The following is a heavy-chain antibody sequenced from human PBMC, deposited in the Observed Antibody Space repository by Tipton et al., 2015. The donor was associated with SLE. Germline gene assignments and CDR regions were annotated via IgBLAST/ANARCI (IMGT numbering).Heavy chain of an antibody. D-gene: IGHD2-21*01. CDR3: ATRQGIDY. V-gene: IGHV3-66*01. J-gene: IGHJ4*02. CDR1: GFTVSSNY. CDR2: IYTGGST. Sequence: SLRLSCAASGFTVSSNYMSWVRQAPGKGLEWVSVIYTGGSTHYADSVKGRFTISRDNAKNSLYLQMNSLRADDTAVYYCATRQGIDYWGQGTLVTVSS.